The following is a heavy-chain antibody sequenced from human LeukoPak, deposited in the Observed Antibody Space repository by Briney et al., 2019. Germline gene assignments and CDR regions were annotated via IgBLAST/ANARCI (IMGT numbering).Heavy chain of an antibody. D-gene: IGHD2-15*01. CDR2: IYTSGST. CDR3: ARDRLVVAASGGGWFDP. V-gene: IGHV4-4*07. Sequence: PSETLSLTCAVSGGSISSYYWSWIRQPAGKGLEWIGRIYTSGSTNYNPSPKSRVTMSVDTSKNQFSLKLSSVTAADTAVYYCARDRLVVAASGGGWFDPWGQGTLVTVSS. CDR1: GGSISSYY. J-gene: IGHJ5*02.